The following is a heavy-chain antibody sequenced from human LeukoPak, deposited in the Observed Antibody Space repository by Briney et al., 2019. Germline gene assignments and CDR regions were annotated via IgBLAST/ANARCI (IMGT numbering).Heavy chain of an antibody. CDR2: INHSGST. V-gene: IGHV4-34*01. J-gene: IGHJ5*02. D-gene: IGHD3-16*01. Sequence: SETLSLTCAVYGGSFSGYYWSWIRQPPGKGLEWIGEINHSGSTNYNPSLKSRVTIPVDTSKNQFSLKLSSVTAADTAVYYCARLRGLVSWFDPWGQGTLVTVSS. CDR1: GGSFSGYY. CDR3: ARLRGLVSWFDP.